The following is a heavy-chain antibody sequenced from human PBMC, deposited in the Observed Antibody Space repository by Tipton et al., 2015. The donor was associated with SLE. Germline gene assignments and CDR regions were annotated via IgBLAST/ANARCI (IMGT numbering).Heavy chain of an antibody. CDR3: AITRYYDFWSAYGAFDT. CDR1: GYSFTSYW. CDR2: IDPSDSYT. J-gene: IGHJ3*02. D-gene: IGHD3-3*01. Sequence: QSGPEVKKPGESLRISCKGSGYSFTSYWISWVRQMPGKGLEWMGRIDPSDSYTNYSPSFQGHVTISADKSISTAYLQWSSLKASDTAMYYCAITRYYDFWSAYGAFDTWGQGTMVTVSS. V-gene: IGHV5-10-1*01.